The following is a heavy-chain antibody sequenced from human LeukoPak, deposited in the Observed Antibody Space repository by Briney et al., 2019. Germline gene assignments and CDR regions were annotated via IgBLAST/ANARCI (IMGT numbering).Heavy chain of an antibody. CDR1: GGSISSYY. CDR2: IYHSGST. CDR3: ARGGSYYFDY. Sequence: PSETLSLTCTVSGGSISSYYWSWIRQPAGKGLEWIGYIYHSGSTYYNPSLKSRVTISVDRSKNQFSLKLSSVTAADTAVYYCARGGSYYFDYWGQGTLVTVSS. J-gene: IGHJ4*02. V-gene: IGHV4-59*12. D-gene: IGHD1-26*01.